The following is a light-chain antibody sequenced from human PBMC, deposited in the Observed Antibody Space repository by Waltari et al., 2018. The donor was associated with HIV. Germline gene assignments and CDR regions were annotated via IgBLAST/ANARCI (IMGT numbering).Light chain of an antibody. CDR2: DVS. CDR1: SSDLGAYNY. Sequence: QSALTQPPSASGSPGQSVTIPCPGTSSDLGAYNYVSWYQQHPDKAPKLMIYDVSKRPSGVPDRFSGSKSGNTASLTVSGLQTEDEADYYCSSYAGSNNPYVFGTGTKVTVL. CDR3: SSYAGSNNPYV. J-gene: IGLJ1*01. V-gene: IGLV2-8*01.